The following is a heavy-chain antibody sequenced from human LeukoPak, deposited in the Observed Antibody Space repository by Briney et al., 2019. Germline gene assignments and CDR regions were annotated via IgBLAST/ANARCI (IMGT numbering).Heavy chain of an antibody. V-gene: IGHV2-5*01. CDR3: ARSGGSYSIDY. CDR2: IYWNDDK. CDR1: GISLSTSGMG. J-gene: IGHJ4*02. D-gene: IGHD1-26*01. Sequence: SGPTLVKPTQTLTLTCSVSGISLSTSGMGVGWIRQPPGKALEWLALIYWNDDKRYSPSLKSRLTISKDTSRNQVVLTMTNMDPVDTATYYCARSGGSYSIDYWGQGTLVTVSS.